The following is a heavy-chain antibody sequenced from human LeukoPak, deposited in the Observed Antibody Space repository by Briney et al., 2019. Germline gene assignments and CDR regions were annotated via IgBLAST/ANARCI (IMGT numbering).Heavy chain of an antibody. CDR3: ARGGYFDY. Sequence: SETLSLTCTVSGGSISSYYWSWIRQPPGKGLEWIGYIYYSGSTNYNPSLKSRVTISVDTSKNQFSLKLSSVTAADTAVYYCARGGYFDYWGQGTLVTVSS. J-gene: IGHJ4*02. V-gene: IGHV4-59*12. CDR1: GGSISSYY. D-gene: IGHD3-16*01. CDR2: IYYSGST.